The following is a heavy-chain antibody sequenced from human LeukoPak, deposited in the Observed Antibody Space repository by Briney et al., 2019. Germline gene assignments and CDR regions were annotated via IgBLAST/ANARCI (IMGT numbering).Heavy chain of an antibody. CDR1: GGSVSSGSYY. J-gene: IGHJ3*02. V-gene: IGHV4-61*01. CDR3: AKTLAAAGAFDI. Sequence: SETLSLTCTVSGGSVSSGSYYWSWIRQPPWRGVEWIGYIYYSGSTNYNPSLKSRVTISVDTSKNQFSLKLSSVTAADTAVYYCAKTLAAAGAFDIWGQRTMVTVSS. D-gene: IGHD6-13*01. CDR2: IYYSGST.